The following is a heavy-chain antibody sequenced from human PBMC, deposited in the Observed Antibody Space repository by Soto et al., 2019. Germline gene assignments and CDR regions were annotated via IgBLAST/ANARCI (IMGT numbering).Heavy chain of an antibody. J-gene: IGHJ6*02. Sequence: PGGSLRLSCAASGFTFSSYSMNWVRQAPGKGLEWVSSISSSSSYIYYADSVKGRFTISRDNAKNSLYLQMNSLRAEDTAVYYCATLWDCSSTSCYFYYYGMDVWGQGTTVTVSS. CDR1: GFTFSSYS. CDR2: ISSSSSYI. D-gene: IGHD2-2*01. V-gene: IGHV3-21*01. CDR3: ATLWDCSSTSCYFYYYGMDV.